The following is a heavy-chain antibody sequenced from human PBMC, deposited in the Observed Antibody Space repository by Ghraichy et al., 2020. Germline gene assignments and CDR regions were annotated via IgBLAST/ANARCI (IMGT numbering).Heavy chain of an antibody. Sequence: GGSLRLSCVASGFTFSNYAMSWVRQAPGKGLEWISAISGSGGGTNYADTVKARFNVSRDNSKNTLYLRMSSLCAEDTAVYYCVNEGLPKQPTYPDLYYYGMAVWGQGTTVVVSS. J-gene: IGHJ6*02. V-gene: IGHV3-23*01. CDR3: VNEGLPKQPTYPDLYYYGMAV. D-gene: IGHD1/OR15-1a*01. CDR2: ISGSGGGT. CDR1: GFTFSNYA.